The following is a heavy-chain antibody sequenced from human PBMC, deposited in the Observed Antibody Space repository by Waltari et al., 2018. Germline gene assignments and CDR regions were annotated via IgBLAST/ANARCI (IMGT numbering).Heavy chain of an antibody. CDR3: ARSDVVVAPARNNYYFPMEV. CDR1: GDSISGSYY. CDR2: IYSSGST. D-gene: IGHD2-21*01. J-gene: IGHJ6*03. V-gene: IGHV4-61*09. Sequence: QLQLQQSGPGLVKPSQTLSLACSLSGDSISGSYYWYCVRQTAGEGLEWLGYIYSSGSTKYNPSLQSRATISIVNKTQFSLKLAAVTAADTAVYYCARSDVVVAPARNNYYFPMEVWGQGTTVTVSS.